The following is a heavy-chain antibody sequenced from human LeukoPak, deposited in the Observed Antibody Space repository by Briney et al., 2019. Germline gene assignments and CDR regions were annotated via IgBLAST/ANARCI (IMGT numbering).Heavy chain of an antibody. D-gene: IGHD2-21*02. CDR1: GFTFSSYS. J-gene: IGHJ4*02. Sequence: GGSLRLSCAASGFTFSSYSMSWVRQAPGKGLEWVSGINWSGGSTGYADSVKGRFTISRDNAKKSLYLKMNSLRGEDTAFYYCVRDYCGGDCYPFDYWGQGTLVTVSS. CDR3: VRDYCGGDCYPFDY. CDR2: INWSGGST. V-gene: IGHV3-20*04.